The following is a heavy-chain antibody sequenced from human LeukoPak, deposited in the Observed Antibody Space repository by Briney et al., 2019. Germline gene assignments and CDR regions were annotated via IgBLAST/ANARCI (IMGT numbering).Heavy chain of an antibody. J-gene: IGHJ6*03. CDR3: ARYYYGSGSSEYYYYYMDV. Sequence: SETLSLTCTVAGGSISSYYWSWIRQPPGKGLEWIGYIYYSGSTNYNPSLKSRVTISVDTSKNPFSLKLNSVTAADTAVYYCARYYYGSGSSEYYYYYMDVWGKGTTVTVSS. D-gene: IGHD3-10*01. CDR2: IYYSGST. CDR1: GGSISSYY. V-gene: IGHV4-59*01.